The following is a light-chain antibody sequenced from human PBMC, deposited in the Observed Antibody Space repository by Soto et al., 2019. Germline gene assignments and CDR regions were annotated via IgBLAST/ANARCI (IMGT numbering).Light chain of an antibody. CDR3: KQYYSNPIS. V-gene: IGKV4-1*01. Sequence: DIVMTQSPDSLAVSLGERATINCKSSQSILYSSTNQNYLAWYQQKPGQSPKMLIYWASTRESGVPDRFSGSGSGTDFTLTISSLQAEDVAVYYCKQYYSNPISFGQGTRLEIK. CDR1: QSILYSSTNQNY. J-gene: IGKJ5*01. CDR2: WAS.